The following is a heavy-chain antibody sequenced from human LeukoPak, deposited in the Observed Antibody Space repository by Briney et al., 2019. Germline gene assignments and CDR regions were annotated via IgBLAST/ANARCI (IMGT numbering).Heavy chain of an antibody. D-gene: IGHD2-2*02. Sequence: SETLSLTCTVSGVSISSYYWSWIRQPAGKGLEWIGHIYSSGSTNYNPSLKSRVTMSVDTSKNQFSLKLSSVTAADTAVYYCARESGYCSSTSCYTYAFDIWGQGTMVIVSS. CDR2: IYSSGST. CDR3: ARESGYCSSTSCYTYAFDI. J-gene: IGHJ3*02. CDR1: GVSISSYY. V-gene: IGHV4-4*07.